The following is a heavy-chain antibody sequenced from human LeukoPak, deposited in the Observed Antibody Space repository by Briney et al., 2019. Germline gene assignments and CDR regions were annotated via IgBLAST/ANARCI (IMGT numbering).Heavy chain of an antibody. CDR1: GFTFSNAW. J-gene: IGHJ1*01. CDR2: IKSKTDGGTT. D-gene: IGHD3-10*01. CDR3: TTGSYGSGSYPFQH. Sequence: GGSLRLSCAASGFTFSNAWMSWVRQAPGKGLEWVGRIKSKTDGGTTDYAAPVKGRFTISRDDSKNTLYLQMSSLKTEDTAVYYCTTGSYGSGSYPFQHGGQGTLVTVSA. V-gene: IGHV3-15*01.